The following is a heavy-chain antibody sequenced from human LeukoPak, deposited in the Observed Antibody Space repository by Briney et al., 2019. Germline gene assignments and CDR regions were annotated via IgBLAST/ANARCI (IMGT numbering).Heavy chain of an antibody. CDR1: GDSISSYY. D-gene: IGHD2-8*02. CDR3: ARGTPNWWYFHY. Sequence: SETLSLTCTVSGDSISSYYWSWIRQPPGKGLEWIGYIYYSGSTNYNPSLKSRVTISVDTSKNQFSLKLNSVTAADTAVYYCARGTPNWWYFHYWGRGTLVTVSS. CDR2: IYYSGST. V-gene: IGHV4-59*01. J-gene: IGHJ4*02.